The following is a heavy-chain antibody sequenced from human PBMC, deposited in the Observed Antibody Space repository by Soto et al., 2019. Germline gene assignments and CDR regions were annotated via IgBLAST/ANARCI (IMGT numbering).Heavy chain of an antibody. Sequence: SVKVSCKASGGTFSSYAISWVRQAPGQGLEWMGGIIPIFGTANYAQKFQGRVTITADESTSTAYMELSSLRSEDTAVYYCARWGYGSGGHYYYGMDVWGQGTTVTVSS. CDR1: GGTFSSYA. CDR3: ARWGYGSGGHYYYGMDV. D-gene: IGHD3-10*01. J-gene: IGHJ6*02. V-gene: IGHV1-69*13. CDR2: IIPIFGTA.